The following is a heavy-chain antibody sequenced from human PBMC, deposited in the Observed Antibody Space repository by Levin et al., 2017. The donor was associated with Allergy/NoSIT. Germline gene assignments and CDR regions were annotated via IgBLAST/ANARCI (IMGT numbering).Heavy chain of an antibody. CDR3: ARVTTLGAARPMLGY. V-gene: IGHV1-2*02. CDR1: GYTFTGYY. J-gene: IGHJ4*02. D-gene: IGHD6-6*01. CDR2: INPNSGGT. Sequence: NPGESLKISCKASGYTFTGYYMHWVRQAPGQGLEWMGWINPNSGGTNYAQKFQGRVTMTRDTSISTAYMELSRLRSDDTAVYYCARVTTLGAARPMLGYWGQGTLVTVSS.